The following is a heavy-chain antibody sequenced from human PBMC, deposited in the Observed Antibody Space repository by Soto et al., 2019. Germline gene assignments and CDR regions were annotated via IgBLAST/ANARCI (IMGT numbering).Heavy chain of an antibody. CDR1: GGSFSGYY. CDR3: ASASGYIDY. J-gene: IGHJ4*02. V-gene: IGHV4-34*01. CDR2: FNHSGST. D-gene: IGHD3-22*01. Sequence: SETLSLTCAVYGGSFSGYYWSWIRQPPGKGLEWIGEFNHSGSTNYNPSLKSRVTISRDNAKNSLYLQMNSLRAEDTAVYYCASASGYIDYWGQGTLVTVSS.